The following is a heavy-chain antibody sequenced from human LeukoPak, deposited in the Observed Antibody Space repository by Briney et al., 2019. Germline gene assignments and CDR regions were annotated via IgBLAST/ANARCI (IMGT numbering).Heavy chain of an antibody. D-gene: IGHD1-26*01. CDR2: ISGSGGST. J-gene: IGHJ4*02. Sequence: GGSLRLSCAASGFTFGSYAMSWVRQAPGKGLEWVSAISGSGGSTYYADSVKGRFTISRDNSKNTLYLQMNSLRAEDTAVYYCAKDESLRSSGSYPYYFDYWGQGTLVTVSS. V-gene: IGHV3-23*01. CDR3: AKDESLRSSGSYPYYFDY. CDR1: GFTFGSYA.